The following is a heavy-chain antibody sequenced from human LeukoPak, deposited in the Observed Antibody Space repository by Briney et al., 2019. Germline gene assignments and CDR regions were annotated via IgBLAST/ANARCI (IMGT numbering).Heavy chain of an antibody. CDR1: GFTFSSYA. D-gene: IGHD4/OR15-4a*01. Sequence: PGGSLRLSCAASGFTFSSYAMNWVRQAPGKGLEWVSAISGSAGSTYYADCVKGRFTISRDNSKNTLSLQMNSLRAEYTAVYYCAKSGLSRFHYWGQGPLVTVSS. V-gene: IGHV3-23*01. J-gene: IGHJ4*02. CDR2: ISGSAGST. CDR3: AKSGLSRFHY.